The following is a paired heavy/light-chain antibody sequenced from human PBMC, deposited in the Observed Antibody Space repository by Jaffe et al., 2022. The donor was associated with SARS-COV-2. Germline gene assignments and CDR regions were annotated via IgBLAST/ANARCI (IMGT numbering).Heavy chain of an antibody. D-gene: IGHD6-13*01. J-gene: IGHJ6*02. Sequence: QVQLVQSGAEVKKPGSSVKVSCKASGGTFSSYTISWVRQAPGQGLEWMGRIIPILGIANYAQKFQGRVTITADKSTSTAYMELSSLRSEDTAVYYCASVSGSSWYLYYYYYGMDVWGQGTTVTVSS. V-gene: IGHV1-69*02. CDR3: ASVSGSSWYLYYYYYGMDV. CDR1: GGTFSSYT. CDR2: IIPILGIA.
Light chain of an antibody. J-gene: IGKJ1*01. CDR1: QSVLYSSNNKNY. CDR2: WAS. Sequence: DIVMTQSPDSLAVSLGERATINCKSSQSVLYSSNNKNYLAWYQQKPGQPPKLLIYWASTRESGVPDRFSGSGSGTDFTLTISSLQAEDVAVYYCQQYYSTPTFGQGTKVEIK. V-gene: IGKV4-1*01. CDR3: QQYYSTPT.